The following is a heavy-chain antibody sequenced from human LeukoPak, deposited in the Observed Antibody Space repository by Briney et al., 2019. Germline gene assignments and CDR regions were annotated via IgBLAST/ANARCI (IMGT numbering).Heavy chain of an antibody. Sequence: ASVKVSCKASGYTFSSYGISWVRQAPGQGLEWMGWISAYNGNTNYAQKVQGRVTMTTDTSTSTANMELRSLRSDDTAVYYCARGYVYCSGGSCYDDFDYWGQGTLVTVSS. D-gene: IGHD2-15*01. V-gene: IGHV1-18*01. CDR1: GYTFSSYG. CDR3: ARGYVYCSGGSCYDDFDY. J-gene: IGHJ4*02. CDR2: ISAYNGNT.